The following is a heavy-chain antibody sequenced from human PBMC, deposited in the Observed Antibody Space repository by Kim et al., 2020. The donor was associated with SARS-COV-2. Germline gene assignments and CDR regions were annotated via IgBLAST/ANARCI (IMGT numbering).Heavy chain of an antibody. CDR3: ARVDARSLIFHL. D-gene: IGHD3-16*02. Sequence: SYTPAPKSRVTMSLDKSKNQFSLRLGSVTAADTAVYSCARVDARSLIFHLWGQGTLVTVSS. J-gene: IGHJ5*02. V-gene: IGHV4-4*01.